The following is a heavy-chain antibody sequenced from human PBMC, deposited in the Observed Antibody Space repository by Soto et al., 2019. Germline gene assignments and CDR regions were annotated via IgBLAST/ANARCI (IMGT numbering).Heavy chain of an antibody. V-gene: IGHV3-33*01. CDR3: ARDLWSVALDV. J-gene: IGHJ6*02. Sequence: QEQLVESGGGVVQPGRSLTLSCAASGFSLNNYGMHWVRQAPGKGLEWVAVIWYDGINEYYADSVKGRFTISRDMSKNTVYMQMDSLRAEDTAIYYCARDLWSVALDVWGQGTTVTVSS. D-gene: IGHD2-15*01. CDR1: GFSLNNYG. CDR2: IWYDGINE.